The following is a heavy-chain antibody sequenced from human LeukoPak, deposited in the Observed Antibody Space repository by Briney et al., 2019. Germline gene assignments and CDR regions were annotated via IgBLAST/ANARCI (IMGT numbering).Heavy chain of an antibody. CDR1: GSTFSSYG. V-gene: IGHV3-30*18. CDR2: ISYDGSSK. Sequence: QPERSLRLSCAASGSTFSSYGMHWVRQAPGKGLEWVAVISYDGSSKFYADSVKGRFTISRDNSKNTLYLQMNSLRTEDTAVYYCAKGGSGYSHTHFDYWGQGTLVTVSS. J-gene: IGHJ4*02. D-gene: IGHD3-22*01. CDR3: AKGGSGYSHTHFDY.